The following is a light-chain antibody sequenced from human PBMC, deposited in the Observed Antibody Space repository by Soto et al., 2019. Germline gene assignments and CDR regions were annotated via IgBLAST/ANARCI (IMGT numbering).Light chain of an antibody. V-gene: IGLV2-8*01. CDR2: EVT. CDR1: SSDIGGYDF. CDR3: CSHAGSKNYYL. J-gene: IGLJ1*01. Sequence: QSVLTQPPSASGSPGQSVTLSCTGSSSDIGGYDFVSWYQQHPGKVPKLLIYEVTKRPSGVPDRFSGSKSGNTASLTVSGLQADDEADYYCCSHAGSKNYYLFGPGTKLTVL.